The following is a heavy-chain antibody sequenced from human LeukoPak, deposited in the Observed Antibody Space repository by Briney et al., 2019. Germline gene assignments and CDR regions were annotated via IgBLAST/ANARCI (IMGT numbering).Heavy chain of an antibody. CDR1: GFTFSSYG. D-gene: IGHD2-15*01. CDR3: AKDGGDIVVVVAATLDY. J-gene: IGHJ4*02. CDR2: ISYDGSNK. Sequence: PGGSLRLSCAASGFTFSSYGMHWVRQAPGKGLEWVAVISYDGSNKYYADSVKGRFTISRDNSKNTLYLQMNSLRAEDTAVYYCAKDGGDIVVVVAATLDYWGQGTLVTVSS. V-gene: IGHV3-30*18.